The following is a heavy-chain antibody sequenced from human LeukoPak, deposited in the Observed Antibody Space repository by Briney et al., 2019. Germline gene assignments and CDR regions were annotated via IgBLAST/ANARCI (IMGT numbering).Heavy chain of an antibody. Sequence: GESLKISCKGSGYSFNTYWIGWVRQMPGKGLEWMGIIYPGDSDTRYSPSFQGQVTISADKSISTAYLQWSSLKASDTAMYYCARRVYCSSTSCSIFDYWGQGTLVTVSS. J-gene: IGHJ4*02. V-gene: IGHV5-51*01. CDR2: IYPGDSDT. D-gene: IGHD2-2*01. CDR1: GYSFNTYW. CDR3: ARRVYCSSTSCSIFDY.